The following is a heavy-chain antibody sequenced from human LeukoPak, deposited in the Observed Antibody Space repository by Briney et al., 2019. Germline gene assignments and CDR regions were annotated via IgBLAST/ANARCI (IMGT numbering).Heavy chain of an antibody. Sequence: PGGSLRLSCAASGFTFSSYAMSWVRQAPGKGLGWVSGISGSGGSTYYADSVKGRFTIFRDNSKNTLYLQMNSLRAEDTAVYYCANSYDIEVVPAAMFNWGQGTLVTVSS. V-gene: IGHV3-23*01. CDR3: ANSYDIEVVPAAMFN. CDR1: GFTFSSYA. D-gene: IGHD2-2*01. J-gene: IGHJ4*02. CDR2: ISGSGGST.